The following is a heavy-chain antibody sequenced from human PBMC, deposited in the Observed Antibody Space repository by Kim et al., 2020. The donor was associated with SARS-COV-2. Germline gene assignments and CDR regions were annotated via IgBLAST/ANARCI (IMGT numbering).Heavy chain of an antibody. CDR1: GGSISSSSYY. J-gene: IGHJ4*02. CDR3: ARIPNPAYYYDSSGYPGFDY. V-gene: IGHV4-39*01. D-gene: IGHD3-22*01. Sequence: SETLSLTCTVSGGSISSSSYYWGWIRQPPGKGLEWIGSIYYSGSTYYNPSLKSRVTISVDTSKNQFSLKLSSVTAADTAVYYCARIPNPAYYYDSSGYPGFDYWGQGTLVTVSS. CDR2: IYYSGST.